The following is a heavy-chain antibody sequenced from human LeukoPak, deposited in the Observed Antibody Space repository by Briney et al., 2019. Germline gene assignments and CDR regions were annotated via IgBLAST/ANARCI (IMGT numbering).Heavy chain of an antibody. Sequence: GGSLRLSCAASGFTFSSDDMNWVRQAPGKGLEWVAYISGSGYRIYYAGSVKGRSTISRDNARKSLYLQMNSLRAEDTGTYYCAREGSSYAPSQPFFFDFWGQGTLVTVSS. J-gene: IGHJ4*02. CDR2: ISGSGYRI. D-gene: IGHD3-10*01. V-gene: IGHV3-48*03. CDR3: AREGSSYAPSQPFFFDF. CDR1: GFTFSSDD.